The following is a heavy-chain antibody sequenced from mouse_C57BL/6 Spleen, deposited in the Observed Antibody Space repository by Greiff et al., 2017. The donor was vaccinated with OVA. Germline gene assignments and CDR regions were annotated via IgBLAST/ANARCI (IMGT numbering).Heavy chain of an antibody. D-gene: IGHD2-5*01. CDR1: GYTFTDYN. CDR3: ARDYSSFWYFDV. Sequence: VQLKESGPELVKPGASVKMSCKASGYTFTDYNMHWVKQSHGKSLEWIGYINPNNGGTSYNQKFKGKATLTVNKSSSTAYMELRSLTSEDSAVYYCARDYSSFWYFDVWGTGTTVTVSS. J-gene: IGHJ1*03. V-gene: IGHV1-22*01. CDR2: INPNNGGT.